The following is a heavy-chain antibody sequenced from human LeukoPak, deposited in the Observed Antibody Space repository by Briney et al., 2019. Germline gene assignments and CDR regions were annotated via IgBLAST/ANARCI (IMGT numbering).Heavy chain of an antibody. D-gene: IGHD5-12*01. CDR2: IYTSGST. V-gene: IGHV4-4*07. CDR1: GGSISSYY. Sequence: SETLSLTCTVSGGSISSYYWSWIRQPAGKGLEWIGRIYTSGSTSYNPSLKSRVTMSVDTSKNQFSLKLSSVTAADTAVYYCARDGGYSGYDWGRVDYWGQGTLVTVSS. CDR3: ARDGGYSGYDWGRVDY. J-gene: IGHJ4*02.